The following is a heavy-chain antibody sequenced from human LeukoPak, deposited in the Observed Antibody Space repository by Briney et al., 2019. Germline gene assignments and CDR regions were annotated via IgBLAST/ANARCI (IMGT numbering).Heavy chain of an antibody. CDR3: AKIQDIVVVVAAPFDP. D-gene: IGHD2-15*01. CDR2: ISGSGGST. Sequence: GGSLRLSCAASGFTFSSYAMSLVRQAPGKGLEWVSAISGSGGSTYYADSVKGRFTISRDNSKNTLYLQMNSLRAEDTAVYYCAKIQDIVVVVAAPFDPWGQGTLVTVSS. J-gene: IGHJ5*02. CDR1: GFTFSSYA. V-gene: IGHV3-23*01.